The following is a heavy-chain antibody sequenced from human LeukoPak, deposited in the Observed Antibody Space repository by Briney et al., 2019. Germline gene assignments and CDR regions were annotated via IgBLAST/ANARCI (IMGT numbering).Heavy chain of an antibody. J-gene: IGHJ1*01. D-gene: IGHD6-13*01. CDR3: ARHGGYSSPYLH. CDR1: GGSISNYY. CDR2: IYYSGTT. Sequence: SETLSLTCTVSGGSISNYYWRWIRQPPGKGLECMGYIYYSGTTSYNPSLKSRVTISVDTSKNQFSLKLSSVTAADTAVYYCARHGGYSSPYLHWGQGTLVTVSS. V-gene: IGHV4-59*08.